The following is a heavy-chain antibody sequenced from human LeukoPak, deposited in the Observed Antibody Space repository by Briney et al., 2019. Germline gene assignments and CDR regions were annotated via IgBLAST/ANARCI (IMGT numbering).Heavy chain of an antibody. Sequence: SETLSLTCTVSGGSISSYYWSWIRQPPGKGLEWIGYIYYSGSTNYNPSLKSRVTISVDTSKNQFSLKLSSVTAADTAVYYCAAYYDFWSGYQHYWGQGTLVTVSS. CDR2: IYYSGST. D-gene: IGHD3-3*01. CDR3: AAYYDFWSGYQHY. V-gene: IGHV4-59*08. J-gene: IGHJ4*02. CDR1: GGSISSYY.